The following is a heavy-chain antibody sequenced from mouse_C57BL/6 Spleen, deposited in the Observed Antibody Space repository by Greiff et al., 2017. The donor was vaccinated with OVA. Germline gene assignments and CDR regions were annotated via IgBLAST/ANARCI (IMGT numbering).Heavy chain of an antibody. J-gene: IGHJ2*01. Sequence: EVKLVESGGGLVKPGGSLKLSCAASGFTFSSYTMSWVRQTPEKRLEWVATISGGGGNTYYPDSVKGRFTISRDNAKNTLYLQMSSLRSEDTALYYAASHGKNRYFDYWGKGTTLTVSS. CDR1: GFTFSSYT. V-gene: IGHV5-9*01. CDR2: ISGGGGNT. CDR3: ASHGKNRYFDY.